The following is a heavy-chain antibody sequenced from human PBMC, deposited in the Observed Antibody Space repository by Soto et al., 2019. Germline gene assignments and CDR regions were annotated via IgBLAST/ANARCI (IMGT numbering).Heavy chain of an antibody. CDR2: IVVGSGNI. CDR1: GFTFTSSA. CDR3: ARGRRIRGYYYDSSGYYSGDAFDI. J-gene: IGHJ3*02. D-gene: IGHD3-22*01. V-gene: IGHV1-58*02. Sequence: SVKVCCKASGFTFTSSAMQRVRQDHGQRLEWIGWIVVGSGNINYAQKFQERVTMTRNTSISTAYMELSSLRSEDTAVYYCARGRRIRGYYYDSSGYYSGDAFDIWGQGTMVTVSS.